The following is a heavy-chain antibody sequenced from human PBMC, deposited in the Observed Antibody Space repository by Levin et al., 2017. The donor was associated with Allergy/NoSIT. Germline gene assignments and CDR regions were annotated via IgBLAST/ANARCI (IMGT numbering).Heavy chain of an antibody. D-gene: IGHD2-15*01. J-gene: IGHJ4*02. Sequence: ASVKVSCKASGYTFTSYGISWVRQAPGQGLEWMGWISAYNGNTNYAQKLQGRVTMTTETSTSTVYMELRSLRSDDTAVYYCARESCSGGSCYIDYWGQGTLVTVSS. CDR1: GYTFTSYG. CDR2: ISAYNGNT. CDR3: ARESCSGGSCYIDY. V-gene: IGHV1-18*01.